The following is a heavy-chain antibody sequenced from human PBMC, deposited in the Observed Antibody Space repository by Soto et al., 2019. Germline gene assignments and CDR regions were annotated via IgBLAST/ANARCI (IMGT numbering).Heavy chain of an antibody. CDR1: GAYLSGYK. Sequence: EGLSLTSDDYGAYLSGYKWIWIRPPPGKGLEWIGEVNHSGNTKYNPSLKSRVTISGDMSKKQFSLKLYSVPAADTGIYYCARVLDPSIDPRLSSCDPWDQGTPAIASS. CDR3: ARVLDPSIDPRLSSCDP. J-gene: IGHJ5*02. D-gene: IGHD6-6*01. CDR2: VNHSGNT. V-gene: IGHV4-34*01.